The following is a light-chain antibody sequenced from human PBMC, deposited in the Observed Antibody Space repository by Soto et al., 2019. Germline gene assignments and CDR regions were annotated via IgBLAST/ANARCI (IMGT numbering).Light chain of an antibody. CDR3: SSSTSSSPLVI. J-gene: IGLJ2*01. CDR1: SSDIGGYNS. Sequence: QSALTQPASVSGSPGQSITISCTGTSSDIGGYNSVSWFQQHPGQAPKLMIYEVNTRPSGVSNRFSGSRSGNTASLTISGLQAEDEAHYYCSSSTSSSPLVIFGGGTKLTVL. CDR2: EVN. V-gene: IGLV2-14*01.